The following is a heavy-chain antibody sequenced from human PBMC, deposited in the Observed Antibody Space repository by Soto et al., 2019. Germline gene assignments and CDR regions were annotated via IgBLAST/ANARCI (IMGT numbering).Heavy chain of an antibody. CDR2: INHSGST. J-gene: IGHJ6*03. V-gene: IGHV4-34*01. CDR1: GGSFSGYY. CDR3: ARNYDFWSGYPPKYYYMDV. D-gene: IGHD3-3*01. Sequence: SETLSLTCAVYGGSFSGYYWSWIRQPPGKGLEWIGEINHSGSTNYNPSLKSRVTISVDTSKNQFSLKLSSVTAADTAVYYCARNYDFWSGYPPKYYYMDVWGKGTTVTVSS.